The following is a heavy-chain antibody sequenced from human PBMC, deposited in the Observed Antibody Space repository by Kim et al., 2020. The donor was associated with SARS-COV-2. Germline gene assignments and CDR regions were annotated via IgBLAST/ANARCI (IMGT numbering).Heavy chain of an antibody. J-gene: IGHJ6*02. CDR2: INPSGGST. D-gene: IGHD1-26*01. CDR1: GYTFTSYY. Sequence: ASVKVSCKASGYTFTSYYMHWVRQAPGQGLEWMGIINPSGGSTSYAQKFQGRVTMTRDTSTSTVYMELSSLRSEDTAVYYCARDLSGATNGFYGMDVWGQGTTVTVSS. V-gene: IGHV1-46*01. CDR3: ARDLSGATNGFYGMDV.